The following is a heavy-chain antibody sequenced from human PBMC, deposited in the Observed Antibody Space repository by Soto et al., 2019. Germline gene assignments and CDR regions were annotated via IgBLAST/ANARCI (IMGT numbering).Heavy chain of an antibody. CDR1: VGSITNYL. J-gene: IGHJ5*02. D-gene: IGHD3-10*01. CDR3: ARVYGSGSLTNWFDP. CDR2: IYYSGTN. V-gene: IGHV4-59*01. Sequence: QVQLQEAGPGLVKPSENLSLTCTVSVGSITNYLWSWLRQSPGQGLGWIGYIYYSGTNNYNPSLVSRVTISVDTSQNHFSVILTYVTAADPAVYCCARVYGSGSLTNWFDPWGRGTLVTVSS.